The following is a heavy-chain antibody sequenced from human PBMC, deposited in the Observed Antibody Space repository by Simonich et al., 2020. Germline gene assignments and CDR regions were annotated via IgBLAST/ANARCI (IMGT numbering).Heavy chain of an antibody. CDR3: ARHAGFAFDI. Sequence: QLQLQESGPGLLKPSETLSLTYTVSGGSISSSSYYWGWIRQPPGKGLEWFGSIYYSGSTYYHPSLKSRVTISVDTSKNQFSLKRSSVTAADTAVYYCARHAGFAFDIWGQGTMVTVSS. D-gene: IGHD6-13*01. CDR2: IYYSGST. J-gene: IGHJ3*02. CDR1: GGSISSSSYY. V-gene: IGHV4-39*01.